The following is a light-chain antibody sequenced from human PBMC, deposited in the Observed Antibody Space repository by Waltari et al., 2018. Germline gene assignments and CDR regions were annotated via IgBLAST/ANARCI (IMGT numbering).Light chain of an antibody. J-gene: IGKJ4*01. CDR2: AAA. V-gene: IGKV1-9*01. CDR1: QGISTY. CDR3: QQIKSYPIT. Sequence: DIQLTQSPSFLSSSVGDRVTISCRASQGISTYLAWFQQKPGKAPRRIIYAAAILQGGVPSRFSGSGSGTDFTLTISSLQPEDFGTYYCQQIKSYPITFGGGTKVEVK.